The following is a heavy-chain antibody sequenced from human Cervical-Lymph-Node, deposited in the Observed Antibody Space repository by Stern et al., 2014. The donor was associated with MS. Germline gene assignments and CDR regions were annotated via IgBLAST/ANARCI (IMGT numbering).Heavy chain of an antibody. CDR1: GFALRSYG. Sequence: VHLVESGGGVVQPGRSLRLSCAASGFALRSYGMHWVRQAPGKGLEWVAVISNDGNEKYYADSVKGRFTISRDNSKNTLSLQMNSLRTEDTAVYYCAKDRLFCSGGGCYAMDVWGQGTTVTVSS. J-gene: IGHJ6*02. D-gene: IGHD2-15*01. CDR2: ISNDGNEK. V-gene: IGHV3-30*18. CDR3: AKDRLFCSGGGCYAMDV.